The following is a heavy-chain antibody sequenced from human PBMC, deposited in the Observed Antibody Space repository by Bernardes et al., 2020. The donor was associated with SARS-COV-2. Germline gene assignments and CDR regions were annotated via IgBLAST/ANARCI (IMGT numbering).Heavy chain of an antibody. CDR2: INDSGST. Sequence: SETLSLTCAVYSGSFSGYYWSWIRQTPGKGLEWIGEINDSGSTKYNPALKSRVTISVDPSKNQFSLKLNSVTAADTAVYYCARGSAAVVSHFMLLFANWYFDLWGRGTLVT. CDR3: ARGSAAVVSHFMLLFANWYFDL. D-gene: IGHD2-15*01. J-gene: IGHJ2*01. V-gene: IGHV4-34*01. CDR1: SGSFSGYY.